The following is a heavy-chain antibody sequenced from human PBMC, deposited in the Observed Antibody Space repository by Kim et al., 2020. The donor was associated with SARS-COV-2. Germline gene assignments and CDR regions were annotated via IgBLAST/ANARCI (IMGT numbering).Heavy chain of an antibody. D-gene: IGHD3-10*01. CDR2: ISYDGRNK. J-gene: IGHJ6*02. Sequence: GGSLRLSCAASGLSFDSAAMNWVRQAPGKGLEWVAVISYDGRNKEYADSVKGRFTISRDIPKSTLYLQMNSLRAEDTAVYYCARGNYYESVSLSDYYNGMDVWGQGTTVTVSS. CDR1: GLSFDSAA. CDR3: ARGNYYESVSLSDYYNGMDV. V-gene: IGHV3-30-3*01.